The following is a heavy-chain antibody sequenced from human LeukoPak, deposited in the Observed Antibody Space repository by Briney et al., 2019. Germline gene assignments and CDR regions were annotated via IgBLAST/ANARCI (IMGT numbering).Heavy chain of an antibody. J-gene: IGHJ4*02. CDR1: GFTFSNAW. D-gene: IGHD2-15*01. Sequence: GGSLRLSCAASGFTFSNAWMTWVRQAPGKGPEWVGRIKSKSDGGTTDYAAPVKGRFTISRDDSKNMLYLQMNSLKTEDTAVYYCIMGGFHFDYWGQGTLVTVSS. V-gene: IGHV3-15*01. CDR3: IMGGFHFDY. CDR2: IKSKSDGGTT.